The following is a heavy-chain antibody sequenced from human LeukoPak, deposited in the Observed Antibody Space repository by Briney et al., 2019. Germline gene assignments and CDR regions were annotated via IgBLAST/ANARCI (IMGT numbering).Heavy chain of an antibody. D-gene: IGHD3-3*02. J-gene: IGHJ3*02. CDR1: GYTFTSYG. Sequence: GASVKVSCKASGYTFTSYGISWVRQAPGQGLEWMGWISAYNGNTNYAQKLQGRVTMTTDTSTSTAYMELRSLRSDDTAVYYCARAGSFLERLEVAFDIWGQGTMVTVSS. CDR2: ISAYNGNT. CDR3: ARAGSFLERLEVAFDI. V-gene: IGHV1-18*01.